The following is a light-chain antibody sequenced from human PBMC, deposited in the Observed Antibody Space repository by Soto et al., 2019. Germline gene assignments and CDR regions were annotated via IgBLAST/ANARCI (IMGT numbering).Light chain of an antibody. CDR2: LGS. CDR3: MQSLQTVFT. J-gene: IGKJ3*01. Sequence: IVMTQSPLSLPVTPGEPASISCRSSQSLLRDNGYNYLDWYLQKPVQSPQLLIYLGSNRSSGVPDRFSGSGSGADFTLRITRVQSEDVGVYYCMQSLQTVFTFGPGTRVDI. V-gene: IGKV2-28*01. CDR1: QSLLRDNGYNY.